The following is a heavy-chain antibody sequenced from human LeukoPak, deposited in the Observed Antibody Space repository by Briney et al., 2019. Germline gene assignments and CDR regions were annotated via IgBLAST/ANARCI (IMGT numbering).Heavy chain of an antibody. D-gene: IGHD1-26*01. CDR1: GYTFTGYY. CDR3: ARDFYSGSYLIDY. J-gene: IGHJ4*02. Sequence: ASVKVSCKASGYTFTGYYMHWVRQAPGQGLEWMGWINPNSGGTNYAQKFQGRVTMTRDTSISTAYMELSRPRSDDTAVYYCARDFYSGSYLIDYWGQGTLVTVSS. CDR2: INPNSGGT. V-gene: IGHV1-2*02.